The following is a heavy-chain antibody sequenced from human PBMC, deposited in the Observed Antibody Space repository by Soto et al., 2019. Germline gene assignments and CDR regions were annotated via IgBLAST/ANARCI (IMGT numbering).Heavy chain of an antibody. D-gene: IGHD1-20*01. CDR3: ARYKDTTSLDGMDV. Sequence: PGESLKISCKGSGYVLTSSWISWVRQMSGKGLQWMGRIDPTDSYTNYSPSFRGHVTMSVDRSIGTAFLQWSSLKASDTAMYYCARYKDTTSLDGMDVWGQGTMVTVSS. J-gene: IGHJ6*02. V-gene: IGHV5-10-1*01. CDR1: GYVLTSSW. CDR2: IDPTDSYT.